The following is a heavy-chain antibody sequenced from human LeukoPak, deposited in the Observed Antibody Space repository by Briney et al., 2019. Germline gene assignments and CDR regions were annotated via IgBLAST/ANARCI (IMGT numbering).Heavy chain of an antibody. CDR3: AKDAVLDY. J-gene: IGHJ4*02. V-gene: IGHV3-9*01. CDR1: GFTFDDYA. Sequence: GGSLRLSCAASGFTFDDYAMHWVRQVPGKGLEWVSGISWNSGSIGYADSVKGRFTISRDNAKNSLYLQMNSLRAEDTALYYCAKDAVLDYWGQGTRVTVSS. CDR2: ISWNSGSI.